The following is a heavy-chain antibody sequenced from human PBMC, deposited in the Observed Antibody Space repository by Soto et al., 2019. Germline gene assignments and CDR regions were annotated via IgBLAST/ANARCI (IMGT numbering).Heavy chain of an antibody. J-gene: IGHJ4*02. CDR2: IKQDGSEK. CDR1: GFTFSSYW. Sequence: LRLSCAASGFTFSSYWINWVRQAPGKGLEWVANIKQDGSEKYYVDSVKGRFTISRDSAENSVYLQMHSLRAEDTAVYYCAASPDYGPQFDFWGQGSLVTVSS. D-gene: IGHD4-17*01. CDR3: AASPDYGPQFDF. V-gene: IGHV3-7*01.